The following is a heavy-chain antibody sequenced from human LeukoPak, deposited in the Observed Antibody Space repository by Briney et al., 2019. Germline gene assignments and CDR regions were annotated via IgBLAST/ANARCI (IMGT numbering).Heavy chain of an antibody. CDR1: GFTFSNFA. J-gene: IGHJ4*02. V-gene: IGHV3-30*01. D-gene: IGHD6-13*01. CDR3: ARVLIGAAGCIDS. Sequence: GGSLRLSCAASGFTFSNFAMHWVRQAPGKGPEWVSFMSYDGSQYHADSVKGRFTISRDNSKNPLFLQMNSLRVEDTAVYYCARVLIGAAGCIDSWGQGTLVTVSS. CDR2: MSYDGSQ.